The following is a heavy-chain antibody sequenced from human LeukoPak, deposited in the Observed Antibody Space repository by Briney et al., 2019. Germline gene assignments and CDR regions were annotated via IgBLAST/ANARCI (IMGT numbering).Heavy chain of an antibody. CDR3: ARHPEQSSGY. J-gene: IGHJ4*02. D-gene: IGHD6-19*01. CDR2: IDPSDSYT. CDR1: GYSFTSYW. Sequence: GEPLQISCKGSGYSFTSYWISWVRQLPGKGLEWMGRIDPSDSYTNYSPSFQGHVTISADKSISTAYLQWSGLKASDTAMYYCARHPEQSSGYWGQGTLVTVSS. V-gene: IGHV5-10-1*01.